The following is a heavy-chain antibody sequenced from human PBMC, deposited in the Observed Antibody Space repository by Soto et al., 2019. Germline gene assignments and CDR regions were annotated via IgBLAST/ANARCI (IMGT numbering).Heavy chain of an antibody. D-gene: IGHD3-3*01. CDR3: ARGGTTIDY. Sequence: QVQLVQSGAEVKKPGASVKVSCKASGYTFTNFGISWVRQAPGQGLEWMGWISAYKGNTNYAQNFQGRVTMITDTSMSTSSMQPRSLRSAYPAVYYCARGGTTIDYWGQGTLGTVSS. V-gene: IGHV1-18*01. CDR2: ISAYKGNT. J-gene: IGHJ4*02. CDR1: GYTFTNFG.